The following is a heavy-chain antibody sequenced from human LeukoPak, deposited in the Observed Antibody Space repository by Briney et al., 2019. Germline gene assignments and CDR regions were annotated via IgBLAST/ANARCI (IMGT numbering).Heavy chain of an antibody. CDR2: IYTSGST. V-gene: IGHV4-61*02. CDR1: GYSISSGYY. J-gene: IGHJ4*02. Sequence: SETLSLTCTVSGYSISSGYYWGWIRQPAGKGLEWIGRIYTSGSTNYNPSLKSRVTISVDTSKNQFSLKLSFVTAADTAVYYCARKGRSSSSVGFDYWGQGTLVTVSS. D-gene: IGHD6-6*01. CDR3: ARKGRSSSSVGFDY.